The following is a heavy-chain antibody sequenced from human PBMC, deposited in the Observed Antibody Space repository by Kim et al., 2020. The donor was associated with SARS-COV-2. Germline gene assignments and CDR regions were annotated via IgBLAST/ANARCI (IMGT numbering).Heavy chain of an antibody. CDR2: IYFSGST. CDR1: GGSISSGTYY. Sequence: SETLSLTCTVSGGSISSGTYYWSWIRQHPGKGLEWIGYIYFSGSTYYNPSLKSRVTISVDTSKNQFSLKLSSVTAADTAVYYCARAPITMIVVVQAFDIWGQGTMVTVSS. D-gene: IGHD3-22*01. J-gene: IGHJ3*02. V-gene: IGHV4-31*03. CDR3: ARAPITMIVVVQAFDI.